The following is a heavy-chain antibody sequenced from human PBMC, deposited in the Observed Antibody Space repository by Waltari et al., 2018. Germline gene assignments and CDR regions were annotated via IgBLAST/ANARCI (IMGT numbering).Heavy chain of an antibody. CDR3: ASGRDSAFDV. Sequence: QLQLRQSGPGLMKASQTLSLTCAISGDNVLRQGAAWNWIRQSPSRGLEWLGRAYYRSTWSNDYAVSVKGRIPIYPDTSKNQFSLQLNSVTPEDTAVYYCASGRDSAFDVWGQGTLVTVSS. D-gene: IGHD3-10*01. CDR1: GDNVLRQGAA. V-gene: IGHV6-1*01. J-gene: IGHJ3*01. CDR2: AYYRSTWSN.